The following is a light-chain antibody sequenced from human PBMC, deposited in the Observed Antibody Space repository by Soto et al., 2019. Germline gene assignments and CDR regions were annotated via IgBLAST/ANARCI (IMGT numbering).Light chain of an antibody. Sequence: ETVLTQSPGTLSLSPGERATLSCRASQSVNNDYLAWYQQRPGLAPRLLIFGASGRATGIPDRFSGSGSGTDFTLTISGLEPEDFVIYYCQQYGTSPLTFGGGTKVEIK. CDR1: QSVNNDY. CDR3: QQYGTSPLT. CDR2: GAS. V-gene: IGKV3-20*01. J-gene: IGKJ4*01.